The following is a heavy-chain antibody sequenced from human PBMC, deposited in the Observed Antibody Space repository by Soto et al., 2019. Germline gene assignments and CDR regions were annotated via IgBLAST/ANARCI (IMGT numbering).Heavy chain of an antibody. Sequence: ASVKVSCKASGGTFSSYAISWVRQAPGQGXGWMGGIIPIFGTANYAQKFQGRVTITADESTSTAYMELSSLRSEDTAVYYCARASSYYHDSSGYYYGSDYWGQGTLVTVSS. CDR1: GGTFSSYA. V-gene: IGHV1-69*13. D-gene: IGHD3-22*01. J-gene: IGHJ4*02. CDR2: IIPIFGTA. CDR3: ARASSYYHDSSGYYYGSDY.